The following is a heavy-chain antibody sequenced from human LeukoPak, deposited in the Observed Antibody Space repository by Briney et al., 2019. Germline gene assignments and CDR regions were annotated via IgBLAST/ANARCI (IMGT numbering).Heavy chain of an antibody. V-gene: IGHV4-39*01. CDR1: GGSISSSSYY. D-gene: IGHD2/OR15-2a*01. CDR2: IYYSGSI. Sequence: SETLSLTCTVSGGSISSSSYYWGWIRQPPGKGLEWIGSIYYSGSINYNPSLKSRVTISLDTSKNQFSLKLSSVTAADTAVYYCAGHHPRNTVDFWGQGTLVTVSS. CDR3: AGHHPRNTVDF. J-gene: IGHJ4*02.